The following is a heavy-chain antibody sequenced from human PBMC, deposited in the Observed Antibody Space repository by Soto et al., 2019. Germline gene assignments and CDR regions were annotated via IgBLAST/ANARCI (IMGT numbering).Heavy chain of an antibody. J-gene: IGHJ3*02. D-gene: IGHD3-22*01. CDR2: IDPSDSYT. CDR3: ARPLLPDYYDSSVGAFDI. V-gene: IGHV5-10-1*01. CDR1: GYSFTSYW. Sequence: GESLKISCKGSGYSFTSYWISWVRQMRGKGLEWMGRIDPSDSYTNYIPSFQGYVTISADKSISTTYLQWSILKASETAMYYCARPLLPDYYDSSVGAFDIWSEGTMVTVSS.